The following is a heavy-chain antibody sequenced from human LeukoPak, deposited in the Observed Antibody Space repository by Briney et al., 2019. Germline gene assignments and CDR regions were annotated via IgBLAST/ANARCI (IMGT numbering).Heavy chain of an antibody. CDR3: ARDSDEGYYFDY. D-gene: IGHD1-26*01. Sequence: GGSLRLSCVASGFTFSSYSMNWVRQAPGKGLEWVSSISSSSSYIYYADSVKGRFTISRDNAKNSLYLQMNSLRAEDTAVYYCARDSDEGYYFDYWGQGTLVTVSS. CDR1: GFTFSSYS. V-gene: IGHV3-21*01. CDR2: ISSSSSYI. J-gene: IGHJ4*02.